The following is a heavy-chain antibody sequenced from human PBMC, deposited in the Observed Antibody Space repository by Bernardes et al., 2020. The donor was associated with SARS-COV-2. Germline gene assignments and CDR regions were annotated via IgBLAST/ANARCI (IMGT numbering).Heavy chain of an antibody. CDR3: ARGLRWAFDY. CDR2: IQSGGYT. CDR1: GFTVSSKY. J-gene: IGHJ4*02. Sequence: VWSLILSCAVSGFTVSSKYMNWVRQAPGKGLEWVSVIQSGGYTNYADSVKGRFTVSRDTSENTVSLQMNSLRAEDTAVYYCARGLRWAFDYWGQGTTVTVSS. V-gene: IGHV3-53*01. D-gene: IGHD4-17*01.